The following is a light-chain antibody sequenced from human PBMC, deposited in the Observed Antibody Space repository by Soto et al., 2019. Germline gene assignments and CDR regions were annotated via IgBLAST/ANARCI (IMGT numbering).Light chain of an antibody. V-gene: IGLV2-8*01. CDR1: SSDVGDYNY. CDR3: PSYAGSNNFV. CDR2: EVS. J-gene: IGLJ1*01. Sequence: QSVLTQPPSASGSPGQSVTISCTGTSSDVGDYNYVSWYQQHPGKAPKLMIYEVSKRPSGVPDRFSGSKSGNTASLTVSGLQAEDEADYYCPSYAGSNNFVFGTGTKLTVL.